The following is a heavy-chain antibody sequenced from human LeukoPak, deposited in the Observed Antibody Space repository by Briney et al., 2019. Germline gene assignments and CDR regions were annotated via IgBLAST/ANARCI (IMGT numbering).Heavy chain of an antibody. D-gene: IGHD3-22*01. CDR1: GYTFTGYY. J-gene: IGHJ4*02. CDR3: ARDRGYYDSSGYYHY. V-gene: IGHV1-2*02. Sequence: EASVTVSCKASGYTFTGYYMHWVRQAPGQGLEWMGWINPNSGGTNYAQKFQGRVTMTRDTSISTAYMELSRLRSDDTAVYYCARDRGYYDSSGYYHYWGQGTLVTVSS. CDR2: INPNSGGT.